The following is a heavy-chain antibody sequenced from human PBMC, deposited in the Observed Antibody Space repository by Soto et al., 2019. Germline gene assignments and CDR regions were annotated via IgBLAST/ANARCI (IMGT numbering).Heavy chain of an antibody. V-gene: IGHV3-23*01. CDR2: LSGGGINT. J-gene: IGHJ4*02. Sequence: EVQLLESGGGLVQPGGSLRLSCAASGFTFSTYSMAWVRQAPGKGPEWVSGLSGGGINTFYADSVKGRFTISVDNSKNTVDLQMNSLGVEDTAGYYCAKWSGYGDEWGQGTLVTVSS. CDR1: GFTFSTYS. D-gene: IGHD5-12*01. CDR3: AKWSGYGDE.